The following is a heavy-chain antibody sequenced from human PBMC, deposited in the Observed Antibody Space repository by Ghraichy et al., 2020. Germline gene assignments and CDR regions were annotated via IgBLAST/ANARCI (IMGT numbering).Heavy chain of an antibody. Sequence: GALRLSCAASGFTFSSYWMSWVRQAPGKGLEWVANIKQDGSEKYYVDSVKGRFTISRDNAKNSLYLQMNSLRAEDTAVYYCARDLTGGFGETDAFDIWGQGTMVTVSS. CDR2: IKQDGSEK. CDR1: GFTFSSYW. D-gene: IGHD3-10*01. CDR3: ARDLTGGFGETDAFDI. J-gene: IGHJ3*02. V-gene: IGHV3-7*01.